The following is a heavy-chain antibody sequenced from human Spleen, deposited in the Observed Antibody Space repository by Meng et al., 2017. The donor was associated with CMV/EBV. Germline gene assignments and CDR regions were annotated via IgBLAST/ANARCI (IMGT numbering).Heavy chain of an antibody. D-gene: IGHD5-12*01. V-gene: IGHV3-9*01. J-gene: IGHJ6*02. CDR3: AKDRATRPTYYHYYYGLDV. CDR2: ISWNSGSL. Sequence: GGSLRLSCAASGFTFDDYAMHWVRQTPGKGLEWVSGISWNSGSLGYADSVTGRFTISRDNAKNSLYLQMNSLRAEDTALYYCAKDRATRPTYYHYYYGLDVWGQGTTVTVSS. CDR1: GFTFDDYA.